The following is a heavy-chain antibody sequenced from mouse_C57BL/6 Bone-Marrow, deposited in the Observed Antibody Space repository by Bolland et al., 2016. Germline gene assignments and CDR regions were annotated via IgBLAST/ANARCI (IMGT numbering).Heavy chain of an antibody. D-gene: IGHD1-1*01. CDR3: ARITTVVATFDY. J-gene: IGHJ3*01. V-gene: IGHV1-78*01. Sequence: GSTKYNEKFKGKATLTADKSSSTAYMQLNSLTSEDSAVYFCARITTVVATFDYWGQGTLV. CDR2: GST.